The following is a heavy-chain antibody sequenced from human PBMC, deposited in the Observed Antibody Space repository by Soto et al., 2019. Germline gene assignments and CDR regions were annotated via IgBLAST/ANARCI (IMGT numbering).Heavy chain of an antibody. V-gene: IGHV4-59*01. CDR3: ARGVGLRTYFYYYGLDV. D-gene: IGHD2-15*01. Sequence: SETLSLTCTVSGVSISTYYWSWIRPPPGKGLEWIGYIYYSGSTDYNPSLKSRVTMSVDTSKDQFSLKLRSVTAADTAVYFCARGVGLRTYFYYYGLDVWGQGTTVTVSS. CDR1: GVSISTYY. CDR2: IYYSGST. J-gene: IGHJ6*02.